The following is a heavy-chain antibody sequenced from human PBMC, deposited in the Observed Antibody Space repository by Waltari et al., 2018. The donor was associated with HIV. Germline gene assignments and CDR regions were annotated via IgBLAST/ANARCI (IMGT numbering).Heavy chain of an antibody. CDR3: AREMYYYDSSGYYPGYAFDI. CDR2: MSSSSSYI. J-gene: IGHJ3*02. CDR1: GFTFSSYR. Sequence: EVQLVESGGGLVKPGGSLRLSCAASGFTFSSYRMNLVRQAPGKGLEWVSSMSSSSSYIYYADSVKGRFTISRDNAKNSLYLQMNSLRAEDTAVYYCAREMYYYDSSGYYPGYAFDIWGQGTMVTVSS. V-gene: IGHV3-21*01. D-gene: IGHD3-22*01.